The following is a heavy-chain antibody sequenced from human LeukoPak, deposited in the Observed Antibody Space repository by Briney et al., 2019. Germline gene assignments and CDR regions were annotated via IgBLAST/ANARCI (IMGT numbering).Heavy chain of an antibody. Sequence: EPSETLSLTCAVYGGSFSGYYWSWIRQPPGKGLEWIGEINHSGSTSYNPSLKSRVTISVDTSKNQFSLKLSSVTAADTAVYYCARHSRGYSYGYDYWGQGTLVTVSS. J-gene: IGHJ4*02. CDR1: GGSFSGYY. CDR3: ARHSRGYSYGYDY. V-gene: IGHV4-34*01. CDR2: INHSGST. D-gene: IGHD5-18*01.